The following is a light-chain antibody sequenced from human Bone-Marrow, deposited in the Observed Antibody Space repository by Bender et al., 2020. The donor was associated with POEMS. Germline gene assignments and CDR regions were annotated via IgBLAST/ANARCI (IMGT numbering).Light chain of an antibody. CDR1: SSNVGYYDY. J-gene: IGLJ3*02. CDR2: EVT. Sequence: QSALTQPRSVSGSPGQSVTISCTGTSSNVGYYDYVSWYQQHPGKAPKLILYEVTKRPSGGPDRFPGSQSGDTASLTISGLQTEDEADYYCSSYTSSGAFVLFGGGTKVTVL. CDR3: SSYTSSGAFVL. V-gene: IGLV2-11*01.